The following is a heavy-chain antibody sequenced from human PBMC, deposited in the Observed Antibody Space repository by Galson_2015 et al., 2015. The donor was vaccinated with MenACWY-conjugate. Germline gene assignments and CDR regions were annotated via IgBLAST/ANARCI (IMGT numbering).Heavy chain of an antibody. CDR3: AKDPRCSGGSCYRYYYYGMDV. CDR1: GFTFSSYA. CDR2: ISGSGGST. J-gene: IGHJ6*02. V-gene: IGHV3-23*01. D-gene: IGHD2-15*01. Sequence: SLRLSCAASGFTFSSYAMSWVRQAPGKGLEWVSAISGSGGSTYYADSVKGRFTISRDNSKNTLYLQMNSLRAEDTAVYYCAKDPRCSGGSCYRYYYYGMDVWGQGTTVTVSS.